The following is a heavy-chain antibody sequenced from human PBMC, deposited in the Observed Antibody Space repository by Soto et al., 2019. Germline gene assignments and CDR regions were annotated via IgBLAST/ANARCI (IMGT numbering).Heavy chain of an antibody. J-gene: IGHJ3*02. Sequence: GRSLRLACAASGFTFSSYWMSWVRQAPGKGLEWVANIKQDGSEKCYVDSVKGRFTISRDNAKNSLYLQMNSLRAEDTAVYYCARDRGGGYGYYVAFDIWGQGPTVT. CDR2: IKQDGSEK. CDR1: GFTFSSYW. D-gene: IGHD4-17*01. V-gene: IGHV3-7*01. CDR3: ARDRGGGYGYYVAFDI.